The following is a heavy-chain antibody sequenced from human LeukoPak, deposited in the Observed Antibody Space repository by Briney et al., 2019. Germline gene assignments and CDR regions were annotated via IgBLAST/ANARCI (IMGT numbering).Heavy chain of an antibody. CDR2: ISSSSSTI. CDR1: GFTFSTYA. Sequence: PGGSLRLSCAASGFTFSTYAMSWVRQATGKGLEWVSSISSSSSTIYYADSVKGRFTISRDNAKNSLYLQTNSLRAEDTAVYYCAREESYGSIDYWGQGTLVTVSS. CDR3: AREESYGSIDY. V-gene: IGHV3-48*04. J-gene: IGHJ4*02. D-gene: IGHD5-18*01.